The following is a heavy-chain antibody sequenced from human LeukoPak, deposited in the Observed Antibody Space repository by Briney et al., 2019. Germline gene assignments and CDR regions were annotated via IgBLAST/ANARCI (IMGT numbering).Heavy chain of an antibody. CDR1: GGSINDYY. D-gene: IGHD4-17*01. CDR3: ARVVRGAVTSNCFDP. Sequence: LETLSLTCTVSGGSINDYYWTWIRQAPGKGLEWLGYISNSGTTDYNPSLKSRVTMSVDTSKNEFSLKVTSVTAADTAMYYCARVVRGAVTSNCFDPWGQGTLVTVSS. J-gene: IGHJ5*02. V-gene: IGHV4-59*01. CDR2: ISNSGTT.